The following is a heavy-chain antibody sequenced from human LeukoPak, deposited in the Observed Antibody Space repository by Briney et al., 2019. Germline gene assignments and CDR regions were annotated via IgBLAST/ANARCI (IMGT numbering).Heavy chain of an antibody. V-gene: IGHV4-59*01. CDR2: IYYSGST. Sequence: SETLSLTYTVSGGSISSYYWSWIRQPPGKGLEWIGYIYYSGSTNYNPSLKSRDTISVDTSKNQFSLKLSSVTAADTAVYYCARDSGSSDDSLDYWGQGTLVTVSS. D-gene: IGHD6-6*01. CDR3: ARDSGSSDDSLDY. J-gene: IGHJ4*02. CDR1: GGSISSYY.